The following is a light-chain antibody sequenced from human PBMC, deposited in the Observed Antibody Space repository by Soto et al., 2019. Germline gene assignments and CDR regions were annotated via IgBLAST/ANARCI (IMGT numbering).Light chain of an antibody. CDR3: QQRSNWPL. CDR1: QSISNS. J-gene: IGKJ4*01. CDR2: DAS. Sequence: ETVLTQSPATLSLSPGERATLSCRASQSISNSLAWYQHKPGQAPRLLIYDASNRATGIPARFSGSGSGIDFTLTISSLEPEDFAVYYCQQRSNWPLFGGGTKVEIE. V-gene: IGKV3-11*01.